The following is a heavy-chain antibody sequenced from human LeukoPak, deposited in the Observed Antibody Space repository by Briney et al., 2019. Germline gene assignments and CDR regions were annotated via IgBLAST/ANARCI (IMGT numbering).Heavy chain of an antibody. CDR1: GGSFSGYY. CDR2: INHSGST. J-gene: IGHJ6*02. Sequence: SETLSLTCAVYGGSFSGYYWSWIPQRPGKGLEWFGEINHSGSTNYNPSLKSRVTISVDTSKNQFSLKLSSVTAADTAVYYCARVRITMVRGVMRIYYYGMDVWGQGTTVTVSS. V-gene: IGHV4-34*01. D-gene: IGHD3-10*01. CDR3: ARVRITMVRGVMRIYYYGMDV.